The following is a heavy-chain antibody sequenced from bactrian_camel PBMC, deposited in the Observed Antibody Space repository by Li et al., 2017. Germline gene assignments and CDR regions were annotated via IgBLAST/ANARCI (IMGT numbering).Heavy chain of an antibody. D-gene: IGHD2*01. V-gene: IGHV3S54*01. CDR1: GISVSRVC. CDR2: SYPGTGSP. CDR3: AASRYSAGNCLSLSDSSFFPY. Sequence: HVQLVESGGGLVQPGGSLRLSCAASGISVSRVCMGWFRRAPGTEREVVANSYPGTGSPYYADSVKGRFTISKDAAKTTVYLQMNTLNPEDTAMYYCAASRYSAGNCLSLSDSSFFPYWGQGTQVTVS. J-gene: IGHJ4*01.